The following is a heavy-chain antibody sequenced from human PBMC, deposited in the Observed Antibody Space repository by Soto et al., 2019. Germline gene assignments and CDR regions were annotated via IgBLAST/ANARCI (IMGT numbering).Heavy chain of an antibody. D-gene: IGHD2-2*01. CDR3: ASGTRYCGTDTCYVPFDS. CDR2: IIPTFDIT. Sequence: GASVKVSCKASGDTLSGYTISWVRQAPGQGLEWMGRIIPTFDITNFAQKFQGRLTITADKSTRTAYMELSSLISDDTAVCYCASGTRYCGTDTCYVPFDSWGQGTLVTVSS. V-gene: IGHV1-69*02. CDR1: GDTLSGYT. J-gene: IGHJ4*02.